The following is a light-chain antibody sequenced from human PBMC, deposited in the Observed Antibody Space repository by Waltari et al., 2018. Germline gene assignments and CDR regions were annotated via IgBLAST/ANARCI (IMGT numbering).Light chain of an antibody. V-gene: IGLV3-19*01. CDR2: AKN. CDR3: NSRDSSGDHVV. J-gene: IGLJ2*01. Sequence: SSELTQDPAVSVALGQTVRITCQGDSLRNNYASWYQQKTGQAPILVIFAKNTRPSGVPSRFSGSPAGSTASLTITGAQAEDEADYYCNSRDSSGDHVVFGGGTKLTVL. CDR1: SLRNNY.